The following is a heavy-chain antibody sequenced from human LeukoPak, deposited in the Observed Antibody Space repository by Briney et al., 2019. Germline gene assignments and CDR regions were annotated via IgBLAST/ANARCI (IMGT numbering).Heavy chain of an antibody. CDR1: GGSIRSGDYY. CDR2: TYYSGST. D-gene: IGHD3-3*01. CDR3: ARETRDFWSGHGAFDI. J-gene: IGHJ3*02. Sequence: SQTMSLTCTVSGGSIRSGDYYWSWIRQPPWKGLDWTAYTYYSGSTYYNPSLKSRVTISVDTSKNQFSLKLSSVTAADTAVYYCARETRDFWSGHGAFDIGGQGTMVTVSS. V-gene: IGHV4-30-4*08.